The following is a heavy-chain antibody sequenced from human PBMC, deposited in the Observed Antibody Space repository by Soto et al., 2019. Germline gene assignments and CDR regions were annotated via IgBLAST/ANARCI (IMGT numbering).Heavy chain of an antibody. D-gene: IGHD6-6*01. V-gene: IGHV1-24*01. CDR3: AIRLGYFDY. Sequence: ASVKVSCKVSGYTLTDLSMHWVRRAPGKGLEWMGGFDPEEGKTVYAQRFQGRLTLTGDTSTDTRYMELHSLTSDDTAVYYCAIRLGYFDYWGQGTLVTVSS. CDR1: GYTLTDLS. J-gene: IGHJ4*02. CDR2: FDPEEGKT.